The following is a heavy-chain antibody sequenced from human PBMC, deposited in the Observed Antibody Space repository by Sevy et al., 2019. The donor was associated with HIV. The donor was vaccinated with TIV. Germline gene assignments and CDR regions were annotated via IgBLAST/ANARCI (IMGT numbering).Heavy chain of an antibody. CDR2: SDPKGGEI. V-gene: IGHV1-24*01. Sequence: ASVKVSCKVTGYSLSKLTIHWVLQAPGKGLEWVGSSDPKGGEIIYAETVQGRLTMTEDTSTDTAYMELSSLTSDDTAVYFCAIVGLGYYSGSSYYQGDWLDPWGQGTLVTVSS. J-gene: IGHJ5*02. CDR1: GYSLSKLT. CDR3: AIVGLGYYSGSSYYQGDWLDP. D-gene: IGHD2-15*01.